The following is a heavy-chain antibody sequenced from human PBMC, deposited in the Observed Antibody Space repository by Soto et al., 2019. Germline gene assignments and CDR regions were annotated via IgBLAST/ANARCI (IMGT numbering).Heavy chain of an antibody. V-gene: IGHV3-23*01. CDR2: ISASGGNI. Sequence: HPGGSLRLSCVASGFIFSDYAMTWVRQAPGKGLEWAATISASGGNIEYTDSLKGRFTISRDNSKNTLYLQLNGLTADDTAVHYCAKVAGGLGYFDLWGRGTLVTVSS. J-gene: IGHJ2*01. CDR1: GFIFSDYA. D-gene: IGHD3-16*01. CDR3: AKVAGGLGYFDL.